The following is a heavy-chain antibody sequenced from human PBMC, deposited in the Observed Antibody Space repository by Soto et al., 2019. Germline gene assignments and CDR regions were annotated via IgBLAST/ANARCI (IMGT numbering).Heavy chain of an antibody. CDR1: GGTFSSYA. CDR3: STPEGNGPSAVFDSSSGMDL. Sequence: QVQLVQSGAEVKKPGSSVKVSCKASGGTFSSYAISWVRQAPGQGLEWMGGSIPIFGTANYAQKVQGRVTIPAAASPSTASMDLSSLRSEYNAVSYCSTPEGNGPSAVFDSSSGMDLWGQGTTVTVSS. J-gene: IGHJ6*02. D-gene: IGHD2-15*01. CDR2: SIPIFGTA. V-gene: IGHV1-69*12.